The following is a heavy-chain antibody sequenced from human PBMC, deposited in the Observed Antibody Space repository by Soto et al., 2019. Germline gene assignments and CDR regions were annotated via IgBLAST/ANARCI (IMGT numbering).Heavy chain of an antibody. Sequence: PSETLSLTCAVYGGSFSGYYWSWIRQPPGKGLEWIGEINHSGSTNYNPSLKSRVTISVDTSKNQFSLKLSSVTAADTAVYYCARRYGDYYYYYMDVWGKGTTVTVSS. CDR3: ARRYGDYYYYYMDV. V-gene: IGHV4-34*01. D-gene: IGHD4-17*01. CDR2: INHSGST. J-gene: IGHJ6*03. CDR1: GGSFSGYY.